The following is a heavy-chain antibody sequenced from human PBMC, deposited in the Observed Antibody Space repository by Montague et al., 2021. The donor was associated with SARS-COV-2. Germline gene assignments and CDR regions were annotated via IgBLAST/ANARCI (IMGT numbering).Heavy chain of an antibody. Sequence: SLRLSCAASGFTFSSYAMSWVRQAPGKGLEWVSAINGSGGSTYYADSVKGRSTISRDNSRNTLYLQMNSLRAEDTAVYYCAKDIAVLGELSYYYGMDVWGQGTTVTVS. V-gene: IGHV3-23*01. CDR1: GFTFSSYA. D-gene: IGHD3-10*01. CDR3: AKDIAVLGELSYYYGMDV. CDR2: INGSGGST. J-gene: IGHJ6*02.